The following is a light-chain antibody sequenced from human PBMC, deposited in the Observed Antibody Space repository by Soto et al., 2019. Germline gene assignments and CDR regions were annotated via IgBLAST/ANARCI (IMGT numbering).Light chain of an antibody. J-gene: IGKJ3*01. Sequence: DIQLTQSPSSLSASVGDSVTIVCQASQDVNNYLNWYQQKPGKAPKLLIYDASNLERGVPSRFSGSGSGTDFTFTIRNLQPEDFATYYCQQYDALPPAFGPGTKVDVK. CDR3: QQYDALPPA. CDR1: QDVNNY. V-gene: IGKV1-33*01. CDR2: DAS.